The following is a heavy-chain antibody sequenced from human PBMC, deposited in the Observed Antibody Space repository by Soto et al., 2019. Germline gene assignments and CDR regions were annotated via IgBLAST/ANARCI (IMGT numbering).Heavy chain of an antibody. J-gene: IGHJ6*02. D-gene: IGHD2-2*02. CDR2: INPNSGAT. CDR1: GYTFTDYY. Sequence: QVQLVQSRAEVKKPGASVNVSCKASGYTFTDYYIYWLRQAPGHGLEWMGWINPNSGATNYAHNFQGRVTMTRDTSIRAAYMELSRLSSDDTAVYYCAKDQGGYMVSGMDVWGQGITVTVSS. CDR3: AKDQGGYMVSGMDV. V-gene: IGHV1-2*02.